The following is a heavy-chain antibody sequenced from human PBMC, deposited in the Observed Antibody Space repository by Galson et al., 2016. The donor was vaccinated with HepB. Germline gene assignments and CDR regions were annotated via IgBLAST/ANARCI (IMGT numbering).Heavy chain of an antibody. CDR2: ISYDGSNK. Sequence: SLRLSCAASGFTFSSYGMHWVRQAPGKGLEWVAVISYDGSNKYYADSVKGRFTISRDNSKNTLYLQMNSLRAEDTAVYYCAKDTARYCSSTSCFYGMDVWGQGTTVTVSS. V-gene: IGHV3-30*18. CDR3: AKDTARYCSSTSCFYGMDV. CDR1: GFTFSSYG. J-gene: IGHJ6*02. D-gene: IGHD2-2*01.